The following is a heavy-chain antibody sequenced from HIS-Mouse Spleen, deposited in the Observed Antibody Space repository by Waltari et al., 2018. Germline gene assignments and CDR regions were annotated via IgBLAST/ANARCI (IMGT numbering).Heavy chain of an antibody. V-gene: IGHV4-39*07. D-gene: IGHD6-13*01. CDR3: AREIPYSSSWYDWYFDL. Sequence: QLQLQESGPGLVKPSETLSLTCHFSGGSIRSSSYYWGWIRQPPGKGLEWIGSIYYSGSTYYNPSLKSRVTISVDTSKNQFSLKLSSVTAADTAVYYCAREIPYSSSWYDWYFDLWGRGTLVTVSS. CDR2: IYYSGST. J-gene: IGHJ2*01. CDR1: GGSIRSSSYY.